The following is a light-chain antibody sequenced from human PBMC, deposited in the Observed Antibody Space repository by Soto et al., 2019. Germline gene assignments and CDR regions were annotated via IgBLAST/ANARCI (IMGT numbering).Light chain of an antibody. CDR1: GSDVGGYNY. CDR3: SSYTSSTAYV. CDR2: EVS. J-gene: IGLJ1*01. Sequence: QSALTQPASVSGSPGQSITISCTGTGSDVGGYNYVSWFQQHPGKAPKLIIYEVSNRPSGFSNRFSGSKSGNTASLTISGLQAEDEADYYCSSYTSSTAYVFGTGTKVTVL. V-gene: IGLV2-14*01.